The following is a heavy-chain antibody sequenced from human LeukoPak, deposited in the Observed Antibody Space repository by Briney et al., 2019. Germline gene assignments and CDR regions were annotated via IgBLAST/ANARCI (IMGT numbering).Heavy chain of an antibody. CDR2: IGSSGSTI. Sequence: PGGSLRLSCAASGFTFSDYYMSWIRQAPGKGLEWVSYIGSSGSTIYYADSVKGRFTISRDNAKNSLYLQMNSLRAEDTAVYYCARVGRYSSGWYGEYYFDYWGQGTLVTVSS. D-gene: IGHD6-19*01. J-gene: IGHJ4*02. CDR3: ARVGRYSSGWYGEYYFDY. V-gene: IGHV3-11*01. CDR1: GFTFSDYY.